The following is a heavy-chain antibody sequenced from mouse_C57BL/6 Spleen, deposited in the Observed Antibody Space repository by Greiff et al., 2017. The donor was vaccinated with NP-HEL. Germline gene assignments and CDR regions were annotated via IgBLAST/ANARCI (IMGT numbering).Heavy chain of an antibody. CDR1: GFTFSSYA. V-gene: IGHV5-9-1*02. Sequence: EVQLVESGEGLVKPGGSLKLSCAASGFTFSSYAMSWVRQTPEKRLEWVAYISSGGDYIYYADTVKGRFTISRDNARNTLYLQMSSLKSEDTAMYYCTREGVYDGYLYYFDYWGQGTTLTVSS. CDR2: ISSGGDYI. D-gene: IGHD2-3*01. CDR3: TREGVYDGYLYYFDY. J-gene: IGHJ2*01.